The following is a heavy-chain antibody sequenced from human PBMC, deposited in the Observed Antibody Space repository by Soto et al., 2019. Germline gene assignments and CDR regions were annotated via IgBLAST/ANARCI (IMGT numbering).Heavy chain of an antibody. J-gene: IGHJ4*02. V-gene: IGHV1-18*01. CDR3: ARGRYGGY. CDR2: ISAHNGNT. CDR1: GYAFTTYG. D-gene: IGHD3-10*01. Sequence: QVHLVQSGAEVKKPVASVKVSCKGSGYAFTTYGITWVRQAPGQGLEWMGWISAHNGNTNYAQKLQGRVTVTRDTSTSTAYMELRSLRSDDTAVYYCARGRYGGYWGQGALVTVSS.